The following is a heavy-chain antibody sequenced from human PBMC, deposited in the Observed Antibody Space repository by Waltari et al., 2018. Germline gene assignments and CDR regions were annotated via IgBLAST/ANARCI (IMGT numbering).Heavy chain of an antibody. CDR1: GYTFTSYA. CDR2: INAGNGNT. D-gene: IGHD6-19*01. J-gene: IGHJ6*02. CDR3: AGDIAVASYGMDV. V-gene: IGHV1-3*01. Sequence: QVQLVQSGAEVKKPGASVKVSCKASGYTFTSYAMHWVRQAPGQRLEWMGWINAGNGNTKYAKKCQGRFTITRDTSASTAYMELSSLRSEDTAVYYCAGDIAVASYGMDVWGQGTTVTVSS.